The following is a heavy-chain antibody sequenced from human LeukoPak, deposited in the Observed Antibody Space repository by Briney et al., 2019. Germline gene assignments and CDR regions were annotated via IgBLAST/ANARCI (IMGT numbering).Heavy chain of an antibody. Sequence: RASVTVSCKVSGYTLTDLSMHWVRQAPGKGLEWMGGFDPEDGETIYAQKFQGRVTMTEYTSTDTAYMELSSLRSEDTAVYYCATDPVVVTAPYFDYWGQGTLVTVSS. V-gene: IGHV1-24*01. D-gene: IGHD2-21*02. J-gene: IGHJ4*02. CDR3: ATDPVVVTAPYFDY. CDR2: FDPEDGET. CDR1: GYTLTDLS.